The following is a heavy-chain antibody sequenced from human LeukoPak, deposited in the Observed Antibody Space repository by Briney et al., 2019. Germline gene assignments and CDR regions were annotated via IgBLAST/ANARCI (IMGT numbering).Heavy chain of an antibody. CDR2: IKQDGSGQ. Sequence: GGSLRLSCGASGFSFRTYWMSGVRRAPGKGREGFDNIKQDGSGQYYVDSAKGQFTISRDNAKNSLYLQMNSLRAEDTAVYYCAREYWGSSFDYWGQGTLVSVSS. CDR3: AREYWGSSFDY. J-gene: IGHJ4*02. V-gene: IGHV3-7*01. CDR1: GFSFRTYW. D-gene: IGHD3-16*01.